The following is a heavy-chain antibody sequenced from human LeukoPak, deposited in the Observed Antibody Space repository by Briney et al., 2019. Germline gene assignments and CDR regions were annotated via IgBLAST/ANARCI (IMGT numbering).Heavy chain of an antibody. V-gene: IGHV3-7*01. CDR3: ERYCSSMSCSGHYYYYYTDV. Sequence: GGSLRLSCAASGFTFSSYWMSWVRQAPGKGLEWVANIKQDGSEKYYVDSVKGRFTISRDNAKNSLYLQMNSLRAEDTAVYYCERYCSSMSCSGHYYYYYTDVWGKGTTVTVSS. CDR1: GFTFSSYW. D-gene: IGHD2-2*01. J-gene: IGHJ6*03. CDR2: IKQDGSEK.